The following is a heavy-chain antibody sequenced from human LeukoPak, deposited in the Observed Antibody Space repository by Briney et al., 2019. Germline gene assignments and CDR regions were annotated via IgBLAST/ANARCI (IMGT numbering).Heavy chain of an antibody. V-gene: IGHV3-49*04. CDR1: GFTFGDYA. CDR3: TRHSRYFDWLLCDY. Sequence: PGGSLRLSCTASGFTFGDYAMSWVRQAPEKGLEWVGFIRSKAYGGTTEYAASVKGRFTISRDDSKSIAYLQMNSLKTEDTAVYYCTRHSRYFDWLLCDYWGQGTLVTVSS. D-gene: IGHD3-9*01. CDR2: IRSKAYGGTT. J-gene: IGHJ4*02.